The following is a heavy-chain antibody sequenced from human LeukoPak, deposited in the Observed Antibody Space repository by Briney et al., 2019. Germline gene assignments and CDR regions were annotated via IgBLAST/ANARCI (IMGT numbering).Heavy chain of an antibody. J-gene: IGHJ4*02. V-gene: IGHV1-2*02. Sequence: ASVKVSFKASVYTFTGYYMHWVRQAPGQGIEWMGWINPNSGGTNYAQKFQGRVTMTRDTSISTAYMELSRLRSDDTAVYYCARVSSSTNPTFDYWGQGTLVTVSS. D-gene: IGHD6-6*01. CDR1: VYTFTGYY. CDR2: INPNSGGT. CDR3: ARVSSSTNPTFDY.